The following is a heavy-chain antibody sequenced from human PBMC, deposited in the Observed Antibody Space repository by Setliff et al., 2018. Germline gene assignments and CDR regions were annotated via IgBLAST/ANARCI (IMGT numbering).Heavy chain of an antibody. J-gene: IGHJ6*02. CDR2: IKQDGSEK. CDR3: ARDSSRIQDTYYYYFGMDV. V-gene: IGHV3-7*01. Sequence: LRLSCAASGFTFSSYWMSWVRQAPGKGLEWVANIKQDGSEKYYVDSVKGRFTISRDNAKNSLYLQTNSLRAEDTAVYYCARDSSRIQDTYYYYFGMDVWGQGTPVTV. CDR1: GFTFSSYW. D-gene: IGHD5-18*01.